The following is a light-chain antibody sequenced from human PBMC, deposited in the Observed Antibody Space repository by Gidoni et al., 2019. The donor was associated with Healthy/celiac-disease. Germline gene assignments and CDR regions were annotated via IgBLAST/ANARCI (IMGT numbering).Light chain of an antibody. CDR2: AAS. J-gene: IGKJ1*01. CDR3: QQSNSSLWT. Sequence: DIQMTQSPSSLSASVGDRVTLTCRASQSISSYLNWYQQKPGKAPRLLIYAASSWQSGVPSRFSGSGSGTEFTLTISSLQPEDFATYYCQQSNSSLWTFGQGTKVEIK. V-gene: IGKV1-39*01. CDR1: QSISSY.